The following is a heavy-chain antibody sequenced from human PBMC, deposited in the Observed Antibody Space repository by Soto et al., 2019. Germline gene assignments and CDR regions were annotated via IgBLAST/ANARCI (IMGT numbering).Heavy chain of an antibody. J-gene: IGHJ6*02. CDR2: ISGSGGST. Sequence: PGGSLRLSCAASGFTFSSYAMSWVRQAPGKGLEWVSAISGSGGSTYYADSVKGRFTISRDNSKNTLYLQMNSLRAEDTAVYYCAKDGGPYSSSWSYYYYGMDVWGQGTTVTVSS. D-gene: IGHD6-13*01. V-gene: IGHV3-23*01. CDR1: GFTFSSYA. CDR3: AKDGGPYSSSWSYYYYGMDV.